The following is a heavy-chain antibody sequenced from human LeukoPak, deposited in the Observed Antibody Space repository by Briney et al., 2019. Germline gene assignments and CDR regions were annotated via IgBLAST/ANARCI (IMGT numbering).Heavy chain of an antibody. V-gene: IGHV4-39*01. CDR1: GDSISSSSYY. CDR3: ARHSAPFPWPTGDGFDI. Sequence: SETLSLTCTVSGDSISSSSYYWGWIRQPPGKGLEWIGSIYYSGTTYSNRSLKSRVTISVDTSKNQFSLKLSSVTAADTAVYYCARHSAPFPWPTGDGFDIWGQGTTVTVSS. J-gene: IGHJ3*02. D-gene: IGHD4-17*01. CDR2: IYYSGTT.